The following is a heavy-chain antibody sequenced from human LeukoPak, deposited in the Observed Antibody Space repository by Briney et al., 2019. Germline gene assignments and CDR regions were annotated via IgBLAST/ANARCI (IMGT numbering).Heavy chain of an antibody. J-gene: IGHJ4*02. CDR1: GFAFSSYA. V-gene: IGHV3-23*01. Sequence: HSGGSLRLSCAASGFAFSSYAMSWVRQAPGKGLEWVSALTGSGATTYYADSMQGRFTISRDNSKNTLYLQMNSLRAEDTAVYYCAGRPGGQGYWGQGTLVTVSS. CDR3: AGRPGGQGY. D-gene: IGHD2-8*02. CDR2: LTGSGATT.